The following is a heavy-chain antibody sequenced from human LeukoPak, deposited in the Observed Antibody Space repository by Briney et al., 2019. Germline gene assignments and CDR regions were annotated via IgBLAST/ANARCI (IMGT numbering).Heavy chain of an antibody. CDR1: GGSISSGSYY. D-gene: IGHD5-12*01. J-gene: IGHJ5*02. CDR3: ARDGLEPYSGYDRDNWFDP. CDR2: IYYSGST. V-gene: IGHV4-61*01. Sequence: PSQTLSLTCTVSGGSISSGSYYWSWIRQPPGKGLEWIGYIYYSGSTNYNPSLKSRVTISVDTSKNQFSLKLSSVTAADTAVYYCARDGLEPYSGYDRDNWFDPWGQGTLVTVSS.